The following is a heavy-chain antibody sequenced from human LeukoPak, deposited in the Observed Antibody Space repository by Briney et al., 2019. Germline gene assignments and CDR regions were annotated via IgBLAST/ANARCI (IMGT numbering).Heavy chain of an antibody. CDR1: GFTFNTLK. CDR3: ARGHYDVLAASYKWTPDY. CDR2: ITSGGDYM. J-gene: IGHJ4*02. Sequence: GGSLRLSCAASGFTFNTLKMNWVRQAPGKGLEGVSSITSGGDYMSYADSVKGRFTTSSDNAKNSPSLQLNSLRVEDTAVYYCARGHYDVLAASYKWTPDYWGQGTLVTVSS. D-gene: IGHD3-9*01. V-gene: IGHV3-21*01.